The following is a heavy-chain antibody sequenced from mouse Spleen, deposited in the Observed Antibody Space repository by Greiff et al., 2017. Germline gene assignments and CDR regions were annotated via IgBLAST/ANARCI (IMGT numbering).Heavy chain of an antibody. CDR1: GYSFTGYY. J-gene: IGHJ4*01. D-gene: IGHD2-5*01. Sequence: DVQLQESGPELVKPGASVKISCKASGYSFTGYYMNWVKQSPEKSLEWIGEINPSTGGTTYNQKFKAKATLTVDKSSSTAYMQLKSLTSEDSAVYYCARSAYYSNYDAMDYWGQGTSVTVSS. CDR2: INPSTGGT. V-gene: IGHV1-42*01. CDR3: ARSAYYSNYDAMDY.